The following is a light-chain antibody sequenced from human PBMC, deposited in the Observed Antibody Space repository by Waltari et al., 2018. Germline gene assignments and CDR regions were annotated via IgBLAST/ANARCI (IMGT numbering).Light chain of an antibody. V-gene: IGKV4-1*01. J-gene: IGKJ4*01. CDR2: WAS. CDR3: QQYYSTPRD. CDR1: QSVLYSSNNKNY. Sequence: DIVMTQSPDSLAVSLGERATINCKSSQSVLYSSNNKNYLACYQQKPGQPPKLLIYWASTRESGVPDRFSGSGSGTDFTLTISSLQAEDVAVYYCQQYYSTPRDFGGGTKVEIK.